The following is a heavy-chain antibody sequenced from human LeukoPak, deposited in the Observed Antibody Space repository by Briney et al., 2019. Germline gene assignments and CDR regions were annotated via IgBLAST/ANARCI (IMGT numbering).Heavy chain of an antibody. J-gene: IGHJ4*02. D-gene: IGHD3-9*01. V-gene: IGHV3-30*02. CDR3: AKDRKLLYYGILTGYLMDY. Sequence: GGSLRLSCAASGFTFSSYGMHWVRQAPGKGLEWVAFIRYDGSNKYYADSVKGRFTISRDNSKNTLYLQMNSLRAEDTAVYYCAKDRKLLYYGILTGYLMDYWGQGTLVTVSS. CDR1: GFTFSSYG. CDR2: IRYDGSNK.